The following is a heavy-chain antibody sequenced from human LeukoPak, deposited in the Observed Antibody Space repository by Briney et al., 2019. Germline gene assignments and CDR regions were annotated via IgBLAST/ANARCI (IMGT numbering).Heavy chain of an antibody. CDR3: ARAGLFDSSGYYYVSYDY. CDR2: INPSGGST. Sequence: ASVKVSCKASGYTFTSYYMHWVRQAPGQGLEWMGIINPSGGSTSYAQKFQGRVTMTRDTSTGTVYMELSSLRSEDTAVYYCARAGLFDSSGYYYVSYDYWGQGTLVTVSS. V-gene: IGHV1-46*01. J-gene: IGHJ4*02. D-gene: IGHD3-22*01. CDR1: GYTFTSYY.